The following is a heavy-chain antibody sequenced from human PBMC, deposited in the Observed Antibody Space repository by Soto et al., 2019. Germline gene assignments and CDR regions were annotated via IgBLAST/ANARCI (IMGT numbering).Heavy chain of an antibody. V-gene: IGHV4-59*08. D-gene: IGHD3-3*01. CDR1: GGSISSYY. CDR2: IYYSGST. J-gene: IGHJ4*02. Sequence: SETLSLTCTVSGGSISSYYWSWIRQPPGKGLEWIGYIYYSGSTNYNPSLKSRVTISVDTSKNQFSLKLSSVTAADTAVYYCARLHDFWSGYYIDYWGQGTLVTVSS. CDR3: ARLHDFWSGYYIDY.